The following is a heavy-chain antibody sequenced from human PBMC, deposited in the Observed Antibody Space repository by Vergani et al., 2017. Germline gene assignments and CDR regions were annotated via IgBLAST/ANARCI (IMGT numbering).Heavy chain of an antibody. D-gene: IGHD3-16*01. J-gene: IGHJ4*02. V-gene: IGHV4-4*02. CDR1: GGSISSDNW. CDR3: ARNPRLGGDVVDS. Sequence: QVQLEESGPGLVKPSETLSLTCTVSGGSISSDNWWNWVREAPGKGLQWIGEIHRSRSTNYNPSLRRRVTISLDKSKNQFSLKLTSVTAADTAVYFCARNPRLGGDVVDSWGQGTLVTVSS. CDR2: IHRSRST.